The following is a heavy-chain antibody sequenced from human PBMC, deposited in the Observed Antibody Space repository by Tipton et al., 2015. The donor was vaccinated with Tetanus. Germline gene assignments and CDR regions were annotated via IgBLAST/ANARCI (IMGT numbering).Heavy chain of an antibody. V-gene: IGHV1-8*01. CDR3: ARAGYYGSGSYSDYNYYGMDV. J-gene: IGHJ6*02. Sequence: QMQLVQSGAEVKKPGASVKVSCKASGYTVTSYDINWVRQATGQGLEWMGWMNPNSGNTGYAQKFQGRVTMTRNTSISTAYMELSSLRSEDTAVYYCARAGYYGSGSYSDYNYYGMDVWGQGTTVTVSS. CDR1: GYTVTSYD. D-gene: IGHD3-10*01. CDR2: MNPNSGNT.